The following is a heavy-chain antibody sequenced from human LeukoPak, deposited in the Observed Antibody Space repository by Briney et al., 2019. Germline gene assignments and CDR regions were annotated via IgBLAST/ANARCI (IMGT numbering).Heavy chain of an antibody. D-gene: IGHD3-3*01. CDR1: GFTFSSYW. CDR2: IKQDGSEK. V-gene: IGHV3-7*01. J-gene: IGHJ4*02. Sequence: GGSLRLSCAASGFTFSSYWMSWVRQAPGTGLEWVANIKQDGSEKYYVDSVQGRFTISRDNAKNQLYLQMNSLRAEDTAVYYCARDRSDFWSGFTGLFDYWGQETLVTVSS. CDR3: ARDRSDFWSGFTGLFDY.